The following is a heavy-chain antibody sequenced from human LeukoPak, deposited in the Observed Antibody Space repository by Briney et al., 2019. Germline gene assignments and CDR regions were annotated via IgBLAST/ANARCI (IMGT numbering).Heavy chain of an antibody. CDR2: IIPIFGTA. CDR1: GGTFSSYA. J-gene: IGHJ3*02. D-gene: IGHD6-6*01. V-gene: IGHV1-69*13. CDR3: ARGAYSSYHEDDAFDI. Sequence: SVKVSFKASGGTFSSYAISWVRQAPGQGLEWMGGIIPIFGTANYAQKFQGRVTITADESTSTAYMELSSLRSEDTAVYYCARGAYSSYHEDDAFDIWGQGTMVTVSS.